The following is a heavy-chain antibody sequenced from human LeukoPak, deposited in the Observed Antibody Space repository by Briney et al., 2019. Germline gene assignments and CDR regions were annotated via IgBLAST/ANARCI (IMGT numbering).Heavy chain of an antibody. Sequence: GGSLRLSCAASGFTFSSYAMHWVRQAPGKGLEYVSAISSNGGSTYYANSVKGRFTISRDNSKNTLYLQMGSLRAEDMAVYYCAKDPYSYGSYFDYWGQGTLVTVSS. D-gene: IGHD5-18*01. CDR3: AKDPYSYGSYFDY. J-gene: IGHJ4*02. V-gene: IGHV3-64*01. CDR1: GFTFSSYA. CDR2: ISSNGGST.